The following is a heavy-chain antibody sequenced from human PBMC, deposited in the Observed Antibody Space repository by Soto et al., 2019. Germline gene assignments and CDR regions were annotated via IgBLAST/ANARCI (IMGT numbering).Heavy chain of an antibody. CDR1: GFTFSSYG. D-gene: IGHD3-22*01. CDR3: AKDRYYYDSSGPCFDY. Sequence: PGGSLRLSCAASGFTFSSYGMHWVRQAPGKGLEWVAVISYDGSNKYYADSVKGRFTISRDNSKNTLYLQMNSLRAEDTDVYYCAKDRYYYDSSGPCFDYWGQGTLVTVSS. V-gene: IGHV3-30*18. J-gene: IGHJ4*02. CDR2: ISYDGSNK.